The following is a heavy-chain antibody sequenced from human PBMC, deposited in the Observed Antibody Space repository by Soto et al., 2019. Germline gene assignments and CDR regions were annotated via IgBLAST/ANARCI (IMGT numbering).Heavy chain of an antibody. Sequence: QVQLVESGGGVVQPGRSLRLSCAASGFTFSSYGMHWVRQAPGKGLEWVAVISYDGSNKYYADSVKGRFTISRDNSKNTLYLQMNSLRAEDTAVYYCATLFSGSHEVYWGQGTLVTVSS. D-gene: IGHD1-26*01. V-gene: IGHV3-30*03. J-gene: IGHJ4*02. CDR1: GFTFSSYG. CDR3: ATLFSGSHEVY. CDR2: ISYDGSNK.